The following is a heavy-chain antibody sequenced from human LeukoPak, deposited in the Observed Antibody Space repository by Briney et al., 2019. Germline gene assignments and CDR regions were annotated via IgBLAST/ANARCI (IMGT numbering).Heavy chain of an antibody. CDR2: IIPIFGTA. CDR1: GGTFSNYA. J-gene: IGHJ3*02. CDR3: ARGPYDSSGYYTYDAFDI. V-gene: IGHV1-69*13. Sequence: GASVKVSCKASGGTFSNYAISWVRQAPGQGLEWMGGIIPIFGTANYAQKFQGRVTITADESTSTAYMELSSLRSEDTAVYYCARGPYDSSGYYTYDAFDIWGQGTMVTVSS. D-gene: IGHD3-22*01.